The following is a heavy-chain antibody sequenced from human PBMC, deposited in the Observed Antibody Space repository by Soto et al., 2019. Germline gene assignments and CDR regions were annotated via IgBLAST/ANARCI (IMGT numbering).Heavy chain of an antibody. CDR2: IWYDGSNK. D-gene: IGHD3-10*01. CDR3: AREFASGSPNYDY. V-gene: IGHV3-33*01. CDR1: GFTFSSYG. J-gene: IGHJ4*02. Sequence: PGGSLRLSCAASGFTFSSYGMHWVRQAPGKGLEWVAVIWYDGSNKYYADSVKGRFTISRDNSKNTLYLQMNSLRAEDTAVYYSAREFASGSPNYDYWGLGTLVTGSS.